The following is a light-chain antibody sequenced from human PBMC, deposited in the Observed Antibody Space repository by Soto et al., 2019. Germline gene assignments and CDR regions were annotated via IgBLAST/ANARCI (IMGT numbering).Light chain of an antibody. V-gene: IGLV1-40*01. CDR1: SSNIGAGYD. CDR3: QSYDSSLRHVV. J-gene: IGLJ2*01. Sequence: QSVLTQPPSVSGAPGQRVTISCTGSSSNIGAGYDVHWYQQLPGTAPKLLIYGNSNRPSGVPDRFSGSKSGTSASLAITGHQAEDEADYYCQSYDSSLRHVVFGGGTKVTVL. CDR2: GNS.